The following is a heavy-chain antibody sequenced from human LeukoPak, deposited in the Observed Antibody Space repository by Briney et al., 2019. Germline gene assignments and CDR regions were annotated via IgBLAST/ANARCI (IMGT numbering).Heavy chain of an antibody. V-gene: IGHV3-23*01. CDR1: GFTFGTHA. Sequence: GGSLRLSCGASGFTFGTHAMTWVRQAPGKGLEYVPLISGSGDITYYAHSLKDRFTISRDNSKNTLYLQMHSLRAEDTAVYYCAARPGDLAVPFDYWGQGTLVTVSS. CDR2: ISGSGDIT. J-gene: IGHJ4*02. CDR3: AARPGDLAVPFDY. D-gene: IGHD3-10*01.